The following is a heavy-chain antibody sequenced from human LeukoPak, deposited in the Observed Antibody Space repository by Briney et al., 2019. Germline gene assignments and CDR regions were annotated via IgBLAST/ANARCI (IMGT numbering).Heavy chain of an antibody. CDR2: IRSKANSYAT. Sequence: GGSLRLSCAASGFTFSGSAMHWVRQASGKGLEWVGRIRSKANSYATAYAASVKGRFTISRDDSKNTAYLQMNSLRAEDTAVYYCATHLWDYWGQGTLVTVSS. J-gene: IGHJ4*02. V-gene: IGHV3-73*01. CDR1: GFTFSGSA. CDR3: ATHLWDY. D-gene: IGHD2/OR15-2a*01.